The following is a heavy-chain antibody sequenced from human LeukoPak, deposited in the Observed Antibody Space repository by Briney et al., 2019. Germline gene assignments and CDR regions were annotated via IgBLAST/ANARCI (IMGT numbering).Heavy chain of an antibody. Sequence: GESLKISCRASGYTFSSYWIGWVRQMPGKGLEWMGIIYPSDSDTRYTPSFQGQVTISADRSISTAYLQWSSLKVSDTAMYYCARLGYSGYDYRNNWFDPWGQGTLVTVSS. CDR1: GYTFSSYW. V-gene: IGHV5-51*01. CDR3: ARLGYSGYDYRNNWFDP. CDR2: IYPSDSDT. D-gene: IGHD5-12*01. J-gene: IGHJ5*02.